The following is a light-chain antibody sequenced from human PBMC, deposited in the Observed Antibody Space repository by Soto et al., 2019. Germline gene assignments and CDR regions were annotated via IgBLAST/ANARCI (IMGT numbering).Light chain of an antibody. CDR1: SSNIGSNY. Sequence: QSVLTQPPSASGTPGQRVTISCSGSSSNIGSNYVYWYQQLPGTAPKLLIYRNNQRPSGVPDRLSGSKSGNSVSLAISGLRSEDEADYYCAAWDDSLSGVVFGGGTKLTVL. V-gene: IGLV1-47*01. CDR2: RNN. CDR3: AAWDDSLSGVV. J-gene: IGLJ2*01.